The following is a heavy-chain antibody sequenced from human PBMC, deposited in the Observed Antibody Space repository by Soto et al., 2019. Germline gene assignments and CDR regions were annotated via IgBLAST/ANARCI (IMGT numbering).Heavy chain of an antibody. V-gene: IGHV3-11*06. CDR2: ISSSSSYT. J-gene: IGHJ4*02. CDR3: ARDKRDIAMGSHLV. D-gene: IGHD5-18*01. Sequence: QVQLVESGGGMVKPGGSLRLSCAASGFTFSDYYMSWIRQAPGKGLEWVSYISSSSSYTNYADSVKGRFTISRDNAKNSLYLQMNTLRAEDTSVYYCARDKRDIAMGSHLVWGQGTLVTGSS. CDR1: GFTFSDYY.